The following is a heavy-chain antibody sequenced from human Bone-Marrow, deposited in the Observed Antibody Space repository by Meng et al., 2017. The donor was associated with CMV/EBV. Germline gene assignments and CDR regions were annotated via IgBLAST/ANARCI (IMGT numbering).Heavy chain of an antibody. CDR1: GGSISSSSYY. CDR3: ASSMVVTPHWYFDL. V-gene: IGHV4-39*01. Sequence: SLTCAVSGGSISSSSYYWDWIRQPPGKGLEWIGSIYYSGSTYYNPSLKSRVTISVDTSKNQFSLKLSSVTAADTAVHYCASSMVVTPHWYFDLWGRGTLVTVSS. D-gene: IGHD4-23*01. J-gene: IGHJ2*01. CDR2: IYYSGST.